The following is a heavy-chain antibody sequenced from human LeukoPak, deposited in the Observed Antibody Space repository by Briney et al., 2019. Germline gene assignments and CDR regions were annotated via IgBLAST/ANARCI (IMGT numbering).Heavy chain of an antibody. CDR3: TTDIVLMVYAIRCGY. CDR1: GFTFSNAW. V-gene: IGHV3-15*01. D-gene: IGHD2-8*01. CDR2: IKSKTDGGTT. J-gene: IGHJ4*02. Sequence: GGSLRLSCAASGFTFSNAWMSWVSQAPGKGLEWVGRIKSKTDGGTTDYAAPVKGRFTISRDDSKNTLYLQMNSLKTEDTAVYYCTTDIVLMVYAIRCGYWGQGTLVTVSS.